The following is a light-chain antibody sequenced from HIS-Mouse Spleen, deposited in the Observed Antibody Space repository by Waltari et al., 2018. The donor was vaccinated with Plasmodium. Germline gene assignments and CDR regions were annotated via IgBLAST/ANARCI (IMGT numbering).Light chain of an antibody. J-gene: IGKJ3*01. Sequence: EIVMTQSPATLSASPGERATLSCRASQSVSSNLAWYQQKPGQAPRLPIYGASTRATGIPARFSGSGSGTEFTLTISSLQSEDFAVYYCQQYNNWSFTFGPGTKVDIK. CDR1: QSVSSN. V-gene: IGKV3-15*01. CDR2: GAS. CDR3: QQYNNWSFT.